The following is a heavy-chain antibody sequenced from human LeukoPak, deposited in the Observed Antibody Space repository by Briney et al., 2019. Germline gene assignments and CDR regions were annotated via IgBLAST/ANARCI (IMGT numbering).Heavy chain of an antibody. J-gene: IGHJ3*02. CDR2: IYYSGST. D-gene: IGHD4-17*01. CDR1: GGSISSSSYY. V-gene: IGHV4-39*07. Sequence: PSETLSLTCTVSGGSISSSSYYWGWIRQPPGKGLEWIGSIYYSGSTYYNPSLKSRVTISVDTSKNQFSLKLSSVTAADTAVYYCARTTVTDAFDIWGQGTLVTVSS. CDR3: ARTTVTDAFDI.